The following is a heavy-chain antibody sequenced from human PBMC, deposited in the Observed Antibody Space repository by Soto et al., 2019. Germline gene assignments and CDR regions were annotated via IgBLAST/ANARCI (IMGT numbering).Heavy chain of an antibody. CDR3: ARHRSGYAFQ. Sequence: SETLSLTCTVSGGSISSYYWSWIRQPPGKGLEWIGYLYYSGITNYNPSLKSRVSTSLDPSKNQFSLKLTSVTAADTAVYYCARHRSGYAFQWGQGTLVTVSS. CDR1: GGSISSYY. CDR2: LYYSGIT. D-gene: IGHD5-12*01. J-gene: IGHJ4*02. V-gene: IGHV4-59*01.